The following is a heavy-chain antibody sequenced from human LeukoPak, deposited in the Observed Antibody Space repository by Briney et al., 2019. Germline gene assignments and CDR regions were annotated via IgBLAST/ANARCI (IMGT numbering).Heavy chain of an antibody. Sequence: GGSLRLSCAASGFTFSSYAMSWTRQAPGKGLEWVSYISSSGSTIYYADSVKGRFTISRDNAKNSLYLQMNSLRAEDTAVYYCARGEHYDFWSALYWGQGTLVTVSS. CDR3: ARGEHYDFWSALY. J-gene: IGHJ4*02. D-gene: IGHD3-3*01. CDR1: GFTFSSYA. CDR2: ISSSGSTI. V-gene: IGHV3-11*04.